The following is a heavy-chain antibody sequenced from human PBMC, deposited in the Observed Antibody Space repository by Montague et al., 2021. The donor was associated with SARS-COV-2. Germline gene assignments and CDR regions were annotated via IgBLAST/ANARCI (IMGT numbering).Heavy chain of an antibody. Sequence: SETLSLTCSVSGGSISTYYWSWIRQPPGKGLEWIGDVYYSGTTNYNPSLKSRVTISIDTSKNQFSLELSSVTAADMAVYYCASPGGYFTGGSCYYVYWGQGTMVTVSS. CDR1: GGSISTYY. D-gene: IGHD2-15*01. J-gene: IGHJ4*02. CDR2: VYYSGTT. V-gene: IGHV4-59*01. CDR3: ASPGGYFTGGSCYYVY.